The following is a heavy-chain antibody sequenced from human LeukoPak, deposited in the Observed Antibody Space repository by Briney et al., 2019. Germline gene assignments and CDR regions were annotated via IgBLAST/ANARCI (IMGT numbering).Heavy chain of an antibody. Sequence: PGGSLRLSCAASGFTFSDHYMDWVRQAPGKGLEWVGRSRNKANSYTTDYAASVKGRFTISGDDSKNSLYLQMNSLKTEDTAVYYCARAYTSGWYSPGYWGQGTLVTVSS. V-gene: IGHV3-72*01. CDR2: SRNKANSYTT. CDR1: GFTFSDHY. J-gene: IGHJ4*02. CDR3: ARAYTSGWYSPGY. D-gene: IGHD6-19*01.